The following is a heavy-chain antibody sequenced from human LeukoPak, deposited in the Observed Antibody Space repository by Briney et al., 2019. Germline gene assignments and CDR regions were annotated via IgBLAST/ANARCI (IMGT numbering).Heavy chain of an antibody. J-gene: IGHJ3*02. CDR2: IWYDGSNK. CDR3: AKGKEGGIPAAGTVNAFDI. V-gene: IGHV3-33*06. CDR1: GFTFSSYG. D-gene: IGHD6-13*01. Sequence: PGRSLRLSCAASGFTFSSYGMHWVRQAPGKGLEGVAVIWYDGSNKYYADSVKGRFTISRDNSKNTLYLQMNSLRADDTAVYYCAKGKEGGIPAAGTVNAFDIWGQGTMVTVSS.